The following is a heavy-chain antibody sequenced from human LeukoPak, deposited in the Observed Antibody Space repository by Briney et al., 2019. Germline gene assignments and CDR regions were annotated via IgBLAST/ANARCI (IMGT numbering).Heavy chain of an antibody. CDR2: ISSSSSYI. V-gene: IGHV3-21*01. J-gene: IGHJ2*01. D-gene: IGHD2-21*02. CDR1: GFTFSSYS. CDR3: ARGPRYCGGDCYSGYFDL. Sequence: PGGSLRLSCAASGFTFSSYSMNWVRQAPGKGLEWVSSISSSSSYIYYADSVKGRFTISRDNAKNSLYLQMNSLRAEDTVVYYCARGPRYCGGDCYSGYFDLWGRGTLVTVSS.